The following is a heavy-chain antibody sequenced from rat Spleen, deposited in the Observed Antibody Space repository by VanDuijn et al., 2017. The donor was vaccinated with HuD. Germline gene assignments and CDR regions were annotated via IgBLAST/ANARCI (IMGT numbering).Heavy chain of an antibody. D-gene: IGHD3-8*01. CDR1: GFTFSDYD. CDR3: ARHGSRSPYFYVFDA. Sequence: EVQLVESGGGLVQPGRSLKLSCAASGFTFSDYDMAWVRQAPKKGLEWVTTINYDGISTFYRDSVRDRFTISRENTKDTLYLQMDSLRSEDTATYYCARHGSRSPYFYVFDAWGQGASVTVSS. CDR2: INYDGIST. V-gene: IGHV5-7*01. J-gene: IGHJ4*01.